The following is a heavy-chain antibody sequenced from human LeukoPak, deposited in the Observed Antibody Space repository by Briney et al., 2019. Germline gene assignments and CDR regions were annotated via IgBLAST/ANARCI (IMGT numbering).Heavy chain of an antibody. CDR2: ISTSGSTI. D-gene: IGHD3-10*01. V-gene: IGHV3-11*01. CDR1: GFTFRDYY. Sequence: GGSLRLSCAASGFTFRDYYMSWIRQAPGKGLECISYISTSGSTIYYADSVKGRFTISRDNAKNSLYLQMNSLRAEDTAVYYCARGSMVRGVINYWGQGTLVTVSS. J-gene: IGHJ4*02. CDR3: ARGSMVRGVINY.